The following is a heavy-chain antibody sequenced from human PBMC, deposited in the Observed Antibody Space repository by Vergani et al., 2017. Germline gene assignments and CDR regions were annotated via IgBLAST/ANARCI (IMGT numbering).Heavy chain of an antibody. CDR1: GFPFSSYA. D-gene: IGHD2-2*03. V-gene: IGHV3-23*01. CDR2: ISGSGGST. Sequence: EVQLLESGGGLVQPGGSLRLSCAASGFPFSSYAMSWVRQAPGKGLEWVSAISGSGGSTYYADAVKGRFTISRDNSKNTLYLQMNSLGAEDTAVYYCAKVGGYCSSTSCAPPGWFDPWGQGTLVTVSS. CDR3: AKVGGYCSSTSCAPPGWFDP. J-gene: IGHJ5*02.